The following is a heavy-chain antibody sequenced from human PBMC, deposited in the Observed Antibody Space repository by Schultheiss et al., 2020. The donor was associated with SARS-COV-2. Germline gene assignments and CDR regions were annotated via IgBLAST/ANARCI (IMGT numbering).Heavy chain of an antibody. D-gene: IGHD4-17*01. CDR2: IDWDDDK. V-gene: IGHV2-70*04. J-gene: IGHJ3*02. Sequence: SGPTLVKPTQTLTLTCTFSGFSLSTSGMRVSWIRQPPGKALEWLARIDWDDDKFYSTSLKTRLTISKDTSKNQVVLTMTNMDPVDTATYYCALCQTTVTTSSAFDIWGQGTMVTVSS. CDR3: ALCQTTVTTSSAFDI. CDR1: GFSLSTSGMR.